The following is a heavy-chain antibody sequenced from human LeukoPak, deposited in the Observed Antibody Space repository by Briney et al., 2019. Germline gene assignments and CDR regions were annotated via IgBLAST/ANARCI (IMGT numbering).Heavy chain of an antibody. J-gene: IGHJ4*02. CDR2: IYYSGST. Sequence: SETLSLTRTVSGGSISSSSYYWGWIRQPPGKGLEWIGSIYYSGSTYYNPSLKSRVTISVDTSKNQFSLKLSSVTAADTAVYYCAGSEGVIDYWGQGTLVTVSS. V-gene: IGHV4-39*01. CDR1: GGSISSSSYY. CDR3: AGSEGVIDY. D-gene: IGHD3-10*01.